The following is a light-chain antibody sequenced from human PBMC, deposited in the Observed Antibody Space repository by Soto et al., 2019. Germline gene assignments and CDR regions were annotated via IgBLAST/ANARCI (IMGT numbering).Light chain of an antibody. J-gene: IGLJ1*01. CDR2: DVS. CDR3: ASYTTSSTYV. Sequence: QSVLSQPASVSGSPGQSIFISCTGTSSDVGGYSYVSWYQQQPGKAPKLVISDVSNRPSGVSDRFSGSKSGNTASLTISGLQTEDEADYYCASYTTSSTYVFGTGTKVTVL. CDR1: SSDVGGYSY. V-gene: IGLV2-14*01.